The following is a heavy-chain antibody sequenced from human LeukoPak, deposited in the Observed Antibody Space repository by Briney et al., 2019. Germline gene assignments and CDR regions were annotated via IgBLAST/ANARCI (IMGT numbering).Heavy chain of an antibody. CDR2: IYHSGST. D-gene: IGHD1-14*01. V-gene: IGHV4-30-2*01. J-gene: IGHJ4*02. CDR3: ARDPWEPGGY. CDR1: GGSISSGGYY. Sequence: SETLSLTCTVSGGSISSGGYYWSWIRQPPGKGLEWIGYIYHSGSTSYNPSLKSRVTISVDRSKNQFSLKLSSVTAADTAVYYCARDPWEPGGYWGQGTLVTVSS.